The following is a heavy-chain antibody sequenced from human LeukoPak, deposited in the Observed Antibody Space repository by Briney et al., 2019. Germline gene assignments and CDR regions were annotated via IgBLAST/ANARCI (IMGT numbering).Heavy chain of an antibody. CDR1: GFTFSSYA. Sequence: GGSLRLSCAASGFTFSSYAMSWVRQAPGKGLEWVSAISGSGGSTYYADSVKGRFTISRDNAKNSLYLQMNSLRAEDTAVYYCARDRTGERDYWGQGTLVTVSS. D-gene: IGHD7-27*01. J-gene: IGHJ4*02. V-gene: IGHV3-23*01. CDR3: ARDRTGERDY. CDR2: ISGSGGST.